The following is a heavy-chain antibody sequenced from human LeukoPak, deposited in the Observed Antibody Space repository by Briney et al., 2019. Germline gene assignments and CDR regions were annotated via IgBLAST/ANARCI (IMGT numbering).Heavy chain of an antibody. D-gene: IGHD6-19*01. Sequence: SVNVSCKASGGTFSSYAISWVRQAPGQGLEWMGRIIPILGIANYAQKFQGRVTITADKSTSTAYMELSSLRSEDTAVYYCARIEFRSVGYSSGWPHDLWGRGTLVTVSS. CDR3: ARIEFRSVGYSSGWPHDL. CDR1: GGTFSSYA. CDR2: IIPILGIA. J-gene: IGHJ2*01. V-gene: IGHV1-69*04.